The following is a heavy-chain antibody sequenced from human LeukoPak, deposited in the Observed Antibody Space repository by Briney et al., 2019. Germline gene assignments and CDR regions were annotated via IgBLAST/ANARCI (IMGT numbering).Heavy chain of an antibody. CDR3: AKGHYYDSSGYYSSIDFDY. CDR2: ISGSGGST. Sequence: GGSLRLSCAASGFTFSSYAMSWVRQAPGKGLEWVSAISGSGGSTYYADSVKGRFTISRDNSKNTLYLQMNSLRAEDTAVYYCAKGHYYDSSGYYSSIDFDYWGQGTLVTVSS. J-gene: IGHJ4*02. D-gene: IGHD3-22*01. V-gene: IGHV3-23*01. CDR1: GFTFSSYA.